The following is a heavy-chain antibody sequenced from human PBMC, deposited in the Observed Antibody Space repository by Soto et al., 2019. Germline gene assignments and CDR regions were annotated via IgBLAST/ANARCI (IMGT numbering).Heavy chain of an antibody. V-gene: IGHV4-39*01. CDR1: GCSINSSDHF. J-gene: IGHJ5*02. Sequence: PSETLSLTCSLSGCSINSSDHFWGWIRQTPGKGLEWIGSVYYTETTYYNPSLKSPVTISVETSRNTFSLKVNSVTAADTGIYYCARQRVLSTNMFITSFDPWGQGTLVTVSS. CDR2: VYYTETT. D-gene: IGHD3-10*02. CDR3: ARQRVLSTNMFITSFDP.